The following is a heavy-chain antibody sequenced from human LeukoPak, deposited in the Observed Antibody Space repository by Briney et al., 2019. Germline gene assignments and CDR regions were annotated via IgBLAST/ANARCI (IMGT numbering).Heavy chain of an antibody. CDR3: VRHTSGSYHAPLEY. CDR1: GNRFTSYW. CDR2: IYPGESDT. Sequence: GESLKTSGKSLGNRFTSYWNAWVRQIPGKGLEWRGIIYPGESDTRYSPSFPGQVTISADKSISTAYLQWSSLKASDTAMCYCVRHTSGSYHAPLEYWGEGTLVTVSS. D-gene: IGHD1-26*01. V-gene: IGHV5-51*01. J-gene: IGHJ4*02.